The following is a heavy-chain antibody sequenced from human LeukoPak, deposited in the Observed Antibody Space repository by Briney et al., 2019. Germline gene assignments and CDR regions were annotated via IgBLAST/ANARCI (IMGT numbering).Heavy chain of an antibody. CDR3: ARDLGYDWVFGY. V-gene: IGHV4-30-4*01. D-gene: IGHD5-12*01. Sequence: SETLSLTCTVSGGSISSGDYYWSWIRQPPGKGLEWIGYIYYSGSTYYNPSLKSRVTISVDTSKNQFSLKLSSVTAADTAVYYCARDLGYDWVFGYWGQGTLATVSS. CDR2: IYYSGST. CDR1: GGSISSGDYY. J-gene: IGHJ4*02.